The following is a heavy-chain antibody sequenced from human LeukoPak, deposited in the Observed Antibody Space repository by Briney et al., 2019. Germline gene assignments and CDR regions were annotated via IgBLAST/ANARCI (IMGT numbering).Heavy chain of an antibody. J-gene: IGHJ6*03. Sequence: SETLSLTCTVSGGSISSYYWNWIRQPAGKGLEWIGRIYTSGSTNYNPSLKSRVTMSVDTSKNQFSLKLSSVTAADTAVYYCARRPLGYSSGWYSDGLYYMDVWGKGTTVTVSS. CDR2: IYTSGST. D-gene: IGHD6-19*01. V-gene: IGHV4-4*07. CDR3: ARRPLGYSSGWYSDGLYYMDV. CDR1: GGSISSYY.